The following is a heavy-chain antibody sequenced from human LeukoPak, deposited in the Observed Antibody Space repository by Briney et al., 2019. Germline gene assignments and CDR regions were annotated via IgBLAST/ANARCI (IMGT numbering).Heavy chain of an antibody. J-gene: IGHJ3*02. CDR1: GFTFSSYS. Sequence: KPGGSLRLSCAASGFTFSSYSMNWVRQAPGKGLEWVSSISSSSSYICYADSVKGRFTISRDNAKNSLYLQMNSLRDEDTAVYYCASFGSGSNLDAFDIWGQGTMVTVST. D-gene: IGHD3-10*01. CDR2: ISSSSSYI. CDR3: ASFGSGSNLDAFDI. V-gene: IGHV3-21*01.